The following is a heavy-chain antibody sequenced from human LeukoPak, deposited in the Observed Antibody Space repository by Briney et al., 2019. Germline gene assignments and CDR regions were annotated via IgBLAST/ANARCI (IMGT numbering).Heavy chain of an antibody. Sequence: GGSLRLSCAASGFTFSSYWMHWVRQAPGKGLVWVSRINSDGSSTNYADSVKGRFTIARDNAKNSLYLQMNSLRAEDTALYYCASGGIYYGAAFDFWGQGTLVTVSS. J-gene: IGHJ4*02. D-gene: IGHD1-26*01. CDR2: INSDGSST. CDR1: GFTFSSYW. V-gene: IGHV3-74*01. CDR3: ASGGIYYGAAFDF.